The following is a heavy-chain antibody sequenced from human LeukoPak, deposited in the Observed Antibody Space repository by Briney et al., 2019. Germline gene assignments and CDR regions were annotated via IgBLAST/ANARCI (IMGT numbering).Heavy chain of an antibody. D-gene: IGHD6-19*01. CDR3: ARDSSGWYDDYFDY. CDR1: GGTFSSYA. CDR2: IIPIFGTA. Sequence: ASVKVSCKASGGTFSSYAISWVRQAPGQGLEWMGGIIPIFGTANYAQKFQGRVTITTDESTSTAYMELRSLRSDDTAVYYCARDSSGWYDDYFDYWGQGTLVTVSS. V-gene: IGHV1-69*05. J-gene: IGHJ4*02.